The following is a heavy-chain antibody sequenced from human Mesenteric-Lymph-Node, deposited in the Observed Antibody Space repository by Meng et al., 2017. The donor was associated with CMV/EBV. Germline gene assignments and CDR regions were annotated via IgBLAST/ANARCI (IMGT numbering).Heavy chain of an antibody. V-gene: IGHV4-34*01. J-gene: IGHJ4*02. CDR2: INHSGST. D-gene: IGHD3-9*01. Sequence: QVQLQQWGAGLLKPSETRSVTCAVYGGSFSGYYWNWIRQSPEKGLEWIGEINHSGSTTYNPSFTSRIIISVDTSTNQISLNMSSVTAADTAVYYCARGSSYDILTGYFDYWGQGALVTVSS. CDR3: ARGSSYDILTGYFDY. CDR1: GGSFSGYY.